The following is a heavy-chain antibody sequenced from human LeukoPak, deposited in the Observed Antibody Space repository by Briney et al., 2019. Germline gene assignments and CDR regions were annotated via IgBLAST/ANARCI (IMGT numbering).Heavy chain of an antibody. CDR3: AGSLVVPAAHFDY. D-gene: IGHD2-2*01. Sequence: GGSLRLSCAASGFTFSSYAMHWVRQAPGKGLEWVAVISYDGSNKYYADSVKGRFTIPRDNSKNTLYLQMNSLRAEDTAVYYCAGSLVVPAAHFDYWGQGTLVTVSS. CDR1: GFTFSSYA. V-gene: IGHV3-30-3*01. CDR2: ISYDGSNK. J-gene: IGHJ4*02.